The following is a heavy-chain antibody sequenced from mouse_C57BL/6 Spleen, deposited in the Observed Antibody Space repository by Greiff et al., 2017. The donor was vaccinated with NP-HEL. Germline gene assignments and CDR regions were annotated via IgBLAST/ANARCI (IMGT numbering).Heavy chain of an antibody. Sequence: VQLKESGAELVRPGASVKLSCTASGFNIKDYYMHWVKQRPEQGLEWIGRIDPEDGDTEYAPKFQGKATMTADTSSNTSYLQLSSLTSEDTAVYYCPYYSGSSPWFAYWGQGTLVTVSA. D-gene: IGHD1-1*01. V-gene: IGHV14-1*01. CDR3: PYYSGSSPWFAY. J-gene: IGHJ3*01. CDR1: GFNIKDYY. CDR2: IDPEDGDT.